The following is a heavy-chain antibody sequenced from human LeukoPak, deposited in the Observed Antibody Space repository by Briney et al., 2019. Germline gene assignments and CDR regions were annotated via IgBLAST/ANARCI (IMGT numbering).Heavy chain of an antibody. V-gene: IGHV4-59*01. CDR2: IYYSGST. CDR3: ARVQSGSYYVAAFDI. D-gene: IGHD1-26*01. CDR1: GGSISSYY. Sequence: PSETLSLTCTVSGGSISSYYWSWIRQPPGKGLEWIGYIYYSGSTNYNPSLKSRVTISVDTSKNQFSLKLSSVTAADTAVYYCARVQSGSYYVAAFDIWGQGTMVTVSS. J-gene: IGHJ3*02.